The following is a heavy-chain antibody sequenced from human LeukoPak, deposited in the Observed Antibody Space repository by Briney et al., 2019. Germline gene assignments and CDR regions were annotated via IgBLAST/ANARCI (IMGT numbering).Heavy chain of an antibody. Sequence: GGSLRLSCAASGFTFSSYAMSWVRQAPGKGLEWVSVISGSGGSTYYADSVKGRFTISRDNSKNTLYLQMNSLRAEDTAVYFCAKAMTTVITPIDYWGQGILVTVSS. J-gene: IGHJ4*02. CDR3: AKAMTTVITPIDY. V-gene: IGHV3-23*01. CDR2: ISGSGGST. D-gene: IGHD4-23*01. CDR1: GFTFSSYA.